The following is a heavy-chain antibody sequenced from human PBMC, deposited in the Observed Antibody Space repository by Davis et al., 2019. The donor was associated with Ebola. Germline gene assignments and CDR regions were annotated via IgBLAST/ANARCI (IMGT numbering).Heavy chain of an antibody. CDR2: IDYSGRT. V-gene: IGHV4-34*01. Sequence: PSETLSLTCAVHGGSFHGYFWNWIRQSPGKGLEWIGEIDYSGRTNYQSSLKSRATISRDTSKNQFSLNLTSVTAADTAVYYCARGTGATGPPDYWGRGTLVTVAS. D-gene: IGHD1-1*01. CDR3: ARGTGATGPPDY. J-gene: IGHJ4*02. CDR1: GGSFHGYF.